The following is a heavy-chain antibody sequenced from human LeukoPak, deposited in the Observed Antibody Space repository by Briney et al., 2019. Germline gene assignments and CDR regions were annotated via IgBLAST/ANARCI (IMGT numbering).Heavy chain of an antibody. CDR2: VHLDGRT. CDR3: AIGGDFYRLLDY. V-gene: IGHV4-4*02. D-gene: IGHD3-3*01. J-gene: IGHJ4*02. CDR1: GGSVINTNW. Sequence: SETLSLTCGVSGGSVINTNWLTWVRQPPGKGLEWIGEVHLDGRTNYNPSLESRLTMSVDVSENQVSLKLTSVTAADTAVYYCAIGGDFYRLLDYSGQGTLVTVSS.